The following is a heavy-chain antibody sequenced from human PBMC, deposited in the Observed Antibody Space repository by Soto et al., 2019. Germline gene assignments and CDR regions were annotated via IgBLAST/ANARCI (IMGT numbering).Heavy chain of an antibody. V-gene: IGHV3-21*01. CDR2: ISSSSSYI. CDR1: GFTFSSYS. D-gene: IGHD2-2*01. Sequence: EVQLVESGGGLVKPGGSLRLSCAASGFTFSSYSMNWVRQAPGKGLEWVSSISSSSSYIYYADSVKGRFTISRDNAKNSLYLQMNSLRAEDTAVYYCARGYCSSTSCYRLEDWGQGTLVTVSS. CDR3: ARGYCSSTSCYRLED. J-gene: IGHJ4*02.